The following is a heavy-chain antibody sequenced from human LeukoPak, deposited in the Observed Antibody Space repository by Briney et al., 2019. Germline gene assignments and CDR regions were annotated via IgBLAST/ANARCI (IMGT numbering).Heavy chain of an antibody. Sequence: ASVKVSCKTSGYTFTSYGISWVRQAPGQGLEWMGWISAYNGNTNYAQKVQGRVTMTTETSTSTAYMELRSLRSDDTAVYYCARGGEYCTGVSCYWFDPWGQGTLVTVSS. V-gene: IGHV1-18*04. D-gene: IGHD2-15*01. CDR3: ARGGEYCTGVSCYWFDP. CDR1: GYTFTSYG. J-gene: IGHJ5*02. CDR2: ISAYNGNT.